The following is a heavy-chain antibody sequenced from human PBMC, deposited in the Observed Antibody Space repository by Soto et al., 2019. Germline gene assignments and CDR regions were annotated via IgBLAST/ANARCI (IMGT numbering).Heavy chain of an antibody. V-gene: IGHV4-31*03. J-gene: IGHJ5*02. D-gene: IGHD2-8*02. CDR3: ARLSKIATGGRFDP. Sequence: QVQLQESGPGLVKPSLTQSLTCPVSGGSINRANYYWNWIRQHPGKGLEWIGYISYSVTTSYNPSLKSRVTITVDTSNNQFSLKLRSVTAADTAVYYCARLSKIATGGRFDPWGQGTLVTVSS. CDR1: GGSINRANYY. CDR2: ISYSVTT.